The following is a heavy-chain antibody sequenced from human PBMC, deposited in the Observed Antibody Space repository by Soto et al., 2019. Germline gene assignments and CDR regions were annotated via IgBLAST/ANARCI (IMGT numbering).Heavy chain of an antibody. J-gene: IGHJ6*02. CDR1: GFTFSSYA. CDR2: ISGSGGST. V-gene: IGHV3-23*01. D-gene: IGHD6-13*01. Sequence: GGSLRLSCAASGFTFSSYAMSWVRQAPGKGLEWVSAISGSGGSTYYADSVKGRFTISRDNSKNTLYLQMNSLRAEDTAVYYCAKADTAGRYYYYYGMDVWGQGTTVTVSS. CDR3: AKADTAGRYYYYYGMDV.